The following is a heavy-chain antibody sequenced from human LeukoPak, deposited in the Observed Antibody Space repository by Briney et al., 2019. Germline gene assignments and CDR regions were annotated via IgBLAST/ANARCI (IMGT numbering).Heavy chain of an antibody. Sequence: SETLSLSCTVSGGSISSYYWSWIRQPPGKGLEWIGYIYYSGSTSYNPSLKSRVTISVDTSKNQFSLKLSSVTAADTAVYYCARVRSHAFDIWGQGTMVTVSS. CDR3: ARVRSHAFDI. D-gene: IGHD5-24*01. V-gene: IGHV4-59*01. J-gene: IGHJ3*02. CDR2: IYYSGST. CDR1: GGSISSYY.